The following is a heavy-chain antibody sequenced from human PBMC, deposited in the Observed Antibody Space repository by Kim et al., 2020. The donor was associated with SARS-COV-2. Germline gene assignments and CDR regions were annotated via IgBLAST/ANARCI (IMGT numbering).Heavy chain of an antibody. CDR3: AKGSREGGFDY. J-gene: IGHJ4*02. V-gene: IGHV6-1*01. D-gene: IGHD2-2*01. CDR2: N. Sequence: NDYTLSVKSRITINPDTSKNQFSLQLNSETPEDTAVYYCAKGSREGGFDYWGQGTLVTVSS.